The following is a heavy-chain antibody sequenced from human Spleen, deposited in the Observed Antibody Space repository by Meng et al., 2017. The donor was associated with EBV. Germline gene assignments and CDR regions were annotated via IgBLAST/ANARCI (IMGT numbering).Heavy chain of an antibody. CDR1: GIKFWTYG. CDR2: ISNDGSSE. J-gene: IGHJ4*02. Sequence: HVQLGESGGGVVQPGRSVRLACAASGIKFWTYGMHWVRQAPGKGLEWVAVISNDGSSEYYAESVKGRFTISRDNSMDILYLQMNSLRVEDTAVYYCATYSSPIDYWGQGTLVTVSS. CDR3: ATYSSPIDY. D-gene: IGHD6-13*01. V-gene: IGHV3-33*01.